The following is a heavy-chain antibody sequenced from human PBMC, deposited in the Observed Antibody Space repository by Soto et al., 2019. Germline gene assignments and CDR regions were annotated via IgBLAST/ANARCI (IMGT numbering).Heavy chain of an antibody. V-gene: IGHV1-3*01. J-gene: IGHJ5*02. CDR2: INAANGNT. Sequence: ASVKVSCKASGYTFTGYTIRWVRQAPGQRLEWMGLINAANGNTKNSQKLQGRVTITRDTSANTAFMEVSSLRFEDTAVYYCARAPSGSYWSWFDPWGQGTLVTVSS. D-gene: IGHD1-26*01. CDR1: GYTFTGYT. CDR3: ARAPSGSYWSWFDP.